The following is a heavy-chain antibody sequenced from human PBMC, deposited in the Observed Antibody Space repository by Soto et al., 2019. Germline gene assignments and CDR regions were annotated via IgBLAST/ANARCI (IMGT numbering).Heavy chain of an antibody. Sequence: EVQLVESGGGLVQPGRSLRLSCAASGFTFDDYAMHWVRQAPGKGLEWVSGISWNSGSIGYADSVKGRFTISRDNAKNSLYLQMNILRAEDTALYYCAKAGFWSGYYSLLDYWGQGTLVTVSS. CDR2: ISWNSGSI. V-gene: IGHV3-9*01. D-gene: IGHD3-3*01. CDR1: GFTFDDYA. CDR3: AKAGFWSGYYSLLDY. J-gene: IGHJ4*02.